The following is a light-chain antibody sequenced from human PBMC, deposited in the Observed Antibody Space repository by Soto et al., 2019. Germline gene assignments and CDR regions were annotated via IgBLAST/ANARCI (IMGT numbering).Light chain of an antibody. CDR1: RTLFYSAKTKDY. V-gene: IGKV4-1*01. J-gene: IGKJ2*01. CDR3: QQYYGTPYT. Sequence: IVMTQSPDSLSVSLGGRATISCKSSRTLFYSAKTKDYLAWYQHKAGQPPKLLLYWASTRESGVPDRFNGSGSATDFTLTINNLQPEDAAVYYCQQYYGTPYTFGQGTKLEI. CDR2: WAS.